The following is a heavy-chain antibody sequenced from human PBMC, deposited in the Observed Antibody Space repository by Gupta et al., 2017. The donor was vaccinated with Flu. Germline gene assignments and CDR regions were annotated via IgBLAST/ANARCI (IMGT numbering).Heavy chain of an antibody. J-gene: IGHJ4*02. CDR2: IKWGSTGM. Sequence: EVQLVESGGGLVQSGGSLILTCAASGFNSGCYEPNWVRLATGKGLEWIAYIKWGSTGMHYADSVKGRFTVSRDNASNSMFLQMDGLRVEDTALYFCARALYDGGRYAGGGVILHSWCQGTLVTVSS. D-gene: IGHD3-16*01. CDR1: GFNSGCYE. CDR3: ARALYDGGRYAGGGVILHS. V-gene: IGHV3-48*03.